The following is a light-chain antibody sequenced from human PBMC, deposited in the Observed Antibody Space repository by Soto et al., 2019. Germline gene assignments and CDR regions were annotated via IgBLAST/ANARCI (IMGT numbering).Light chain of an antibody. CDR3: QSYDPTLRTSL. J-gene: IGLJ2*01. V-gene: IGLV1-40*01. CDR1: SSNIGAGYD. Sequence: QSVLTQPPSVSGAPGQRVTISCTGSSSNIGAGYDVHWYQQFPGTAPKLLIYGNNNRPSGVPDRFSGSKSGTSASLAIAGLQADDEADYYCQSYDPTLRTSLFGGGTKLTVL. CDR2: GNN.